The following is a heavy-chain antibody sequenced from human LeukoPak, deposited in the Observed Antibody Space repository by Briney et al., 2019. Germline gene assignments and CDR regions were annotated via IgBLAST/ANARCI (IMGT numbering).Heavy chain of an antibody. D-gene: IGHD5-18*01. V-gene: IGHV4-34*01. J-gene: IGHJ6*03. Sequence: SETLSLTCAVYGGSFSGYYWSWLRQPPGKGLEWIGEINHSGSTNYNPSLKSRVTISVDTSKNQFSLKLSSVTAADTAVYYCARDSGYSYGYDYYYYMDVWGKGTTVTISS. CDR1: GGSFSGYY. CDR2: INHSGST. CDR3: ARDSGYSYGYDYYYYMDV.